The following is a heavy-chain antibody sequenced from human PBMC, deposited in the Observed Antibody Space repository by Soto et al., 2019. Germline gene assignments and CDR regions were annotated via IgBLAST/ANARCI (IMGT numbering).Heavy chain of an antibody. D-gene: IGHD6-13*01. CDR3: AREEEDNSSSFDP. V-gene: IGHV6-1*01. CDR1: GDSVSSNSAA. J-gene: IGHJ5*02. Sequence: SQTLSLTCAISGDSVSSNSAAWNWIRQSPPRGLEWLGRTYYRSKWYNDYAVSVKSRITINPDTSKNQFSLQLNSVTPEDTAVYYCAREEEDNSSSFDPWGQGTLVTVSS. CDR2: TYYRSKWYN.